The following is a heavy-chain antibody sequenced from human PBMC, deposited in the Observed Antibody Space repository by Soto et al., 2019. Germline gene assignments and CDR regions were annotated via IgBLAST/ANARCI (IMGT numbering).Heavy chain of an antibody. CDR2: IYYSGST. CDR1: GASITSYY. D-gene: IGHD3-10*01. J-gene: IGHJ6*02. V-gene: IGHV4-59*12. Sequence: PSETLSLTCTVSGASITSYYWSCIRQPPGKGLEWIGTIYYSGSTNYNPSLKSRVTISADTSKNQFSLKLSSVTAADTAVYHCARAVYGSGVLDVWGQGTTVTVS. CDR3: ARAVYGSGVLDV.